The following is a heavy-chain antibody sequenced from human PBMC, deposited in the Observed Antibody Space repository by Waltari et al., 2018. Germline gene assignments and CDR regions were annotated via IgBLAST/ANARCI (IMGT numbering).Heavy chain of an antibody. D-gene: IGHD1-26*01. CDR1: GYSISSAYY. CDR3: ARERGNYRGDFDY. CDR2: IYHSGNT. V-gene: IGHV4-38-2*02. J-gene: IGHJ4*02. Sequence: QVQLQESGSGLVKPSETLSLTGTVSGYSISSAYYWGWIWQPPGKGLEWIGCIYHSGNTYYNPSLKSRVTISVDTSKNQFSLKLSSVTAADTAVYYCARERGNYRGDFDYWGQGTLVTVSS.